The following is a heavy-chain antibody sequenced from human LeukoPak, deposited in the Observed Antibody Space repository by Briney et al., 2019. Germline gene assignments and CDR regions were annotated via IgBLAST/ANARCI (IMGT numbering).Heavy chain of an antibody. CDR1: GYTFTSYY. V-gene: IGHV1-46*01. Sequence: ASVKVSCKASGYTFTSYYMHWVRQAPGQGLEWMGIINPGGGGTGYAQRFQGRVTMTRDTSTSTVYMDLSSLRSEDTAVYYCARVSMGATYFRAFDIWGQGTMVTVSS. J-gene: IGHJ3*02. CDR3: ARVSMGATYFRAFDI. D-gene: IGHD1-26*01. CDR2: INPGGGGT.